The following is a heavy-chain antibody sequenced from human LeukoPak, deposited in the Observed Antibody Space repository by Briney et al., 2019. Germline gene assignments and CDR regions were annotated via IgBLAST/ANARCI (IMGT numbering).Heavy chain of an antibody. D-gene: IGHD5-24*01. V-gene: IGHV4-59*01. Sequence: PSETLSLTCTVSGGSTSSYYWSWIRQPPGKGLEWIGYIYYSGSTNYNPSLKSRVTISVDTSKNQFSLKLSSVTAADTAVYYCARSHVEMATILFDYWGQGTLVTVSS. CDR3: ARSHVEMATILFDY. CDR1: GGSTSSYY. CDR2: IYYSGST. J-gene: IGHJ4*02.